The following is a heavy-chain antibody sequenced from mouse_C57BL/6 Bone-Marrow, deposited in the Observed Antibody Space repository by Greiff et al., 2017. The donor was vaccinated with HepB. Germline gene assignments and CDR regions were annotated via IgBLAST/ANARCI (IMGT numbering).Heavy chain of an antibody. Sequence: EVQGVESGGDLVKPGGSLKLSCAASGFTFSSYGMSWVRQTPDKRLEWVATISSGGSYTYYPDSVKGRFTISRDNAKNTLYLQMSSLKSEDTAMYYLTAGFAYWGQGTLVTVSA. CDR2: ISSGGSYT. CDR3: TAGFAY. V-gene: IGHV5-6*01. J-gene: IGHJ3*01. CDR1: GFTFSSYG.